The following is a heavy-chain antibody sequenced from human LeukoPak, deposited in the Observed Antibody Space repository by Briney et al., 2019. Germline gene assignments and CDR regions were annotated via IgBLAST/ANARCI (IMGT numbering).Heavy chain of an antibody. V-gene: IGHV3-23*01. Sequence: GGSLRLSCAASGFTFSSYAMSWVRQAPGKGLEWVSAISGSGGSTYYADSVRGRFTISRDNSKNTLYLQMNSLRAEDTAVYYCANYVSGYSGNSLTGYFDYWGQGTLVTVSS. CDR1: GFTFSSYA. CDR3: ANYVSGYSGNSLTGYFDY. D-gene: IGHD5-12*01. CDR2: ISGSGGST. J-gene: IGHJ4*02.